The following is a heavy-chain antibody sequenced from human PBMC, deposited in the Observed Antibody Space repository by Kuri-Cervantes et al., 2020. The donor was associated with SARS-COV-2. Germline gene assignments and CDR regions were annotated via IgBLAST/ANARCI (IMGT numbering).Heavy chain of an antibody. J-gene: IGHJ3*02. CDR2: INPSGGST. D-gene: IGHD6-13*01. Sequence: ASVKVSCKASGYTFTSYYMHWVRQAPGQGLEWMGIINPSGGSTSYAQKFQGRDTMTRDTSTSTVYMELSSLRSEDTAVYYCARTRIAAAGTDAFDIWGQGTMVTVSS. CDR1: GYTFTSYY. CDR3: ARTRIAAAGTDAFDI. V-gene: IGHV1-46*01.